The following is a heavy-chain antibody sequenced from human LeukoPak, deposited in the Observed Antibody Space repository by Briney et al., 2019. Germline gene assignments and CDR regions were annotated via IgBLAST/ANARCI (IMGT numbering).Heavy chain of an antibody. D-gene: IGHD6-13*01. J-gene: IGHJ4*02. V-gene: IGHV1-2*02. Sequence: ASVKVSCKTSGYTFTGYYIHWVRQAPGQGPEWMGWINPNSGDTKYAQKFQGRVTLTRDTSITTAYMELTSLRSDDTAVYYCTRHVIGAPGGNDYWGQGTLVTVSS. CDR3: TRHVIGAPGGNDY. CDR1: GYTFTGYY. CDR2: INPNSGDT.